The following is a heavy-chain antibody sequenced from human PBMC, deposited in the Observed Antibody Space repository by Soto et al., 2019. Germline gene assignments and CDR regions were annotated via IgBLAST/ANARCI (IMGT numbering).Heavy chain of an antibody. D-gene: IGHD2-15*01. CDR2: IYPGDSDT. J-gene: IGHJ3*02. CDR1: GYSFTSYW. V-gene: IGHV5-51*01. CDR3: ARIGPIVVVGHYAFDI. Sequence: PGESLKISCKGSGYSFTSYWIGWVRQMPGKGLEWMGIIYPGDSDTRYSPSFQGQVTISADKSISTAYLQWSSLKASDTAMYYCARIGPIVVVGHYAFDIWGQGTMVTVSS.